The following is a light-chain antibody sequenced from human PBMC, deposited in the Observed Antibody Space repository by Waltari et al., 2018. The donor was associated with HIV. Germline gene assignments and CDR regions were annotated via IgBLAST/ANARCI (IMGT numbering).Light chain of an antibody. CDR1: QDIGGY. J-gene: IGKJ2*01. CDR3: QQANSFPYT. V-gene: IGKV1-12*01. Sequence: DIQMTQSPSSVSASVGDRVTITCRASQDIGGYLAWYQQKPGQAPKLLIYAASSLQRGVPLRFSGSGSGTDYTLTISSLQSEDLATYYCQQANSFPYTFGQGTKLEIK. CDR2: AAS.